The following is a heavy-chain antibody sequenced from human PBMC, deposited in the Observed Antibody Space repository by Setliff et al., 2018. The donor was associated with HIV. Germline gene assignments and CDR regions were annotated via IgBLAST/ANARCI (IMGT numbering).Heavy chain of an antibody. CDR2: IYYSGST. J-gene: IGHJ2*01. CDR1: GGSISSNSYY. D-gene: IGHD3-3*01. CDR3: ARYTIFGVVIPYWYFDL. V-gene: IGHV4-39*01. Sequence: PSETLSLTCTVSGGSISSNSYYWGWIRQPPGKGLEWIGSIYYSGSTYYNPSLKSRVTISVDTSKNQFSLKLSSVTAADTAVYYCARYTIFGVVIPYWYFDLWGRGTLVTVSS.